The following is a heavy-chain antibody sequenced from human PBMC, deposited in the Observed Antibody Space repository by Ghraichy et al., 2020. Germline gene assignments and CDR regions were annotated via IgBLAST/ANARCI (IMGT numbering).Heavy chain of an antibody. Sequence: SQTLSLTCAVYGGSFSGYYWSWIRQPPGKGLEWIGEINHSGSTNYNPSLKSRVTISVDTSKNQFSLKLSSVTAADTAVYYCARNKRQVTIFGVVLHYVMDVWGQGTTVTVSS. J-gene: IGHJ6*02. CDR1: GGSFSGYY. CDR2: INHSGST. D-gene: IGHD3-3*01. V-gene: IGHV4-34*01. CDR3: ARNKRQVTIFGVVLHYVMDV.